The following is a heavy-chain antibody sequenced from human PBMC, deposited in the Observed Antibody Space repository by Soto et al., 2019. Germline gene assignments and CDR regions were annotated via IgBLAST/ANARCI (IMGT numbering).Heavy chain of an antibody. D-gene: IGHD3-22*01. J-gene: IGHJ6*02. CDR1: GGSISSSSYY. CDR3: ARSPDSSGYYPRRYYYGMDV. CDR2: IYYSGST. Sequence: SLTCTVSGGSISSSSYYWGWIRQPPGKGLEWIGSIYYSGSTYYNPSLKSRVTISVDTSKNQFSLKLSSVTAADTAVYYCARSPDSSGYYPRRYYYGMDVWGQGTTVTVSS. V-gene: IGHV4-39*07.